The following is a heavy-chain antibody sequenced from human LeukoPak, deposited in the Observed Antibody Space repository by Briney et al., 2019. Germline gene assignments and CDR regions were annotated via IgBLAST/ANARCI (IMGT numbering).Heavy chain of an antibody. CDR1: GGSISSGGYY. CDR2: IYYSGST. Sequence: SDTLSLTCTVSGGSISSGGYYWIWLRQHPGKGLEWIGYIYYSGSTYYNPSLKSRVSISVDTSKNHFSLKLSSVTSADTAVYYCARVVVAATPIDRYYYYYYGIPLWGQGTTVTVSS. J-gene: IGHJ6*02. V-gene: IGHV4-31*03. D-gene: IGHD2-15*01. CDR3: ARVVVAATPIDRYYYYYYGIPL.